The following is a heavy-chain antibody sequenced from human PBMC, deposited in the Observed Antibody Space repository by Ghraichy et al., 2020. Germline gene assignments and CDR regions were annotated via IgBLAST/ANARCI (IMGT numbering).Heavy chain of an antibody. J-gene: IGHJ4*02. Sequence: GGSLRLSCAASGFTFSSYGMHWVRQAPGKGLEWVAVISYDGSNKYYADSVKGRFTISRDNSKNTLYLQMNSLRAEDTAVYYCAKDLGLLWFGELPYYFDYWGQGTLVTVSS. CDR3: AKDLGLLWFGELPYYFDY. V-gene: IGHV3-30*18. CDR2: ISYDGSNK. D-gene: IGHD3-10*01. CDR1: GFTFSSYG.